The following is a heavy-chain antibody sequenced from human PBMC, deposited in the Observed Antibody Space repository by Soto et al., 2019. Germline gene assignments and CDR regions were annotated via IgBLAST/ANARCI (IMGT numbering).Heavy chain of an antibody. J-gene: IGHJ6*02. CDR3: ARDQSDCISTSCYGYYYYYGMDV. CDR2: IIPIFGTA. D-gene: IGHD2-2*01. V-gene: IGHV1-69*12. CDR1: GGTFSSYA. Sequence: QVQLVQSGAEVKKPGSSVKVSCKASGGTFSSYAISWVRQAPGQGLEWMGGIIPIFGTANYAQKFQGRVTITADESTSTAYMELSSLRSEDTAVYYCARDQSDCISTSCYGYYYYYGMDVWGQGTTVTVSS.